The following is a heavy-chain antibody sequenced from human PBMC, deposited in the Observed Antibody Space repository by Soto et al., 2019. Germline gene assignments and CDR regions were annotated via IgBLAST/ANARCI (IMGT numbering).Heavy chain of an antibody. J-gene: IGHJ4*02. Sequence: QVQLVESGGGVVQPGRSLRLSCAASGFTFSSYGMHWVRQAPGKGLEWVAVISYDGSNKYYADSVKGRFTISRDNSKNTLYLQMNSLRAEDTAVYYCAKDGGEYSSGNYYFDYWGQGTLVTVSS. CDR1: GFTFSSYG. CDR3: AKDGGEYSSGNYYFDY. D-gene: IGHD6-19*01. CDR2: ISYDGSNK. V-gene: IGHV3-30*18.